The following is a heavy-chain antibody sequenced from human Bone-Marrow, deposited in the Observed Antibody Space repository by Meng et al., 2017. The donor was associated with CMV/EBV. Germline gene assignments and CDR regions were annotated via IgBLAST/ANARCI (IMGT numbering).Heavy chain of an antibody. CDR1: GYTFTGYY. D-gene: IGHD2-21*01. CDR2: INPNSGGT. Sequence: ASVKVSCKASGYTFTGYYMHWVRQAPGQGLEWMGWINPNSGGTNYAQKFQGRVSMTRDTSSSTAYMELSRLRSDDTAVYYCALLSGGHIVVVIGYWGQGTLVTVSS. V-gene: IGHV1-2*02. J-gene: IGHJ4*02. CDR3: ALLSGGHIVVVIGY.